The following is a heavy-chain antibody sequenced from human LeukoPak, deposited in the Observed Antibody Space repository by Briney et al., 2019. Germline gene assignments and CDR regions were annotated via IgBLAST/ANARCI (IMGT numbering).Heavy chain of an antibody. CDR2: IYHSGST. V-gene: IGHV4-38-2*02. J-gene: IGHJ3*02. CDR3: ARDRLAPTKDAFDI. Sequence: KSSETLSLTCTVSGCSISSAYYWVWIRQPPGKGLEWIGSIYHSGSTYYNPSLKSRVTISVETSKNRFSLKLKSVTAADTAVYYCARDRLAPTKDAFDIWGQGTMVTVSS. D-gene: IGHD3-3*02. CDR1: GCSISSAYY.